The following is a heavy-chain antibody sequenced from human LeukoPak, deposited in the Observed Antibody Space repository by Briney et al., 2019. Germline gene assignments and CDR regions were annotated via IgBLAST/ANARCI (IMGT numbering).Heavy chain of an antibody. J-gene: IGHJ6*02. V-gene: IGHV1-69*13. Sequence: SVKVSCKASGGTFSSYAISWVRQAPGQGLEWMGGIIPIFGTANYAQKFQGRVTITADESTSTAYMELSSLRSEDTAVYYCARDQGEVVPAALYYYYYGMDVWGQGTTVTVSS. CDR2: IIPIFGTA. D-gene: IGHD2-2*01. CDR3: ARDQGEVVPAALYYYYYGMDV. CDR1: GGTFSSYA.